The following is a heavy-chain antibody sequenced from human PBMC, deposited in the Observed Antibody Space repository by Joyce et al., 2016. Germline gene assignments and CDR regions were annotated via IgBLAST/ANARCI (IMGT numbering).Heavy chain of an antibody. D-gene: IGHD3-22*01. V-gene: IGHV5-10-1*03. J-gene: IGHJ4*02. Sequence: EVQLVQSGAEVKKPGDSLRISCKGSGYRFTNYWITWVRQMPGKGLEWMGRIDPVDSQTNYSPSFQGNVTISADKSINTAYLQWSNLKASDTAMYYCAIYNLYYYDTSGWGQGTLVTVSS. CDR2: IDPVDSQT. CDR3: AIYNLYYYDTSG. CDR1: GYRFTNYW.